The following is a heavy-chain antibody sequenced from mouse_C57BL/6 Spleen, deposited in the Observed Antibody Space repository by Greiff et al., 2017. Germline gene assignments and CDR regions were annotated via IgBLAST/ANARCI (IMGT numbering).Heavy chain of an antibody. V-gene: IGHV1-80*01. J-gene: IGHJ4*01. CDR1: GYAFSSYW. D-gene: IGHD2-5*01. Sequence: VQLQQSGASVKISCKASGYAFSSYWMNWVKQRPGKGLEWIGQIYPGDGDTNYNGKFKGKATLTADKSSSTASEDSAVYFCALPTIVTNYYAMDYWGQGTSVTVSS. CDR3: ALPTIVTNYYAMDY. CDR2: IYPGDGDT.